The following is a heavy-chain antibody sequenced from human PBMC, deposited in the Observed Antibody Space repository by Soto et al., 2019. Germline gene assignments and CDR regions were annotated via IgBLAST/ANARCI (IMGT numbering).Heavy chain of an antibody. CDR1: GYTFTSYG. CDR3: ARDEVAYSSGYRDY. CDR2: ISAYNGNT. Sequence: ASVKVSCKASGYTFTSYGISWVRQAPGQGLEGMGWISAYNGNTNYAQKLQGRVTMTTDTSTSTAYMELRSLSSDDTAVYYCARDEVAYSSGYRDYWGQGTLVTVSS. J-gene: IGHJ4*02. V-gene: IGHV1-18*04. D-gene: IGHD3-22*01.